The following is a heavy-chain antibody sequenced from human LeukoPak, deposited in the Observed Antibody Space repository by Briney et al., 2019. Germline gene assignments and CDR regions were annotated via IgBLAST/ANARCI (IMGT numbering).Heavy chain of an antibody. CDR1: GFTFSSYA. J-gene: IGHJ4*02. CDR3: VRDGMAVAGTAPLDY. CDR2: ISGSGDIT. Sequence: GGSLRLSCSASGFTFSSYAMHWVRQAPGKGLEYVSAISGSGDITYYADSVKGRFTISRDNSKNTLYVQMSSLTPEDAAVYYCVRDGMAVAGTAPLDYWGQGILVTVSS. D-gene: IGHD6-19*01. V-gene: IGHV3-64*05.